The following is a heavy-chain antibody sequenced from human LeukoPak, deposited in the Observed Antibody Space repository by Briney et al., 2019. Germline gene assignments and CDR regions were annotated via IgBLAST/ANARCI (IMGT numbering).Heavy chain of an antibody. CDR1: GFTFSIYG. J-gene: IGHJ4*02. D-gene: IGHD3-22*01. Sequence: PGGSLRLSCAASGFTFSIYGMSWVRQAPGRGLEWVSAISGSGGSTYYADSVKGRFTISRDNSKNTLYLQMNSLRAEDTAVYYCAKDSLLTYYYDSSGHFDYWGQGTLVTVSS. CDR3: AKDSLLTYYYDSSGHFDY. V-gene: IGHV3-23*01. CDR2: ISGSGGST.